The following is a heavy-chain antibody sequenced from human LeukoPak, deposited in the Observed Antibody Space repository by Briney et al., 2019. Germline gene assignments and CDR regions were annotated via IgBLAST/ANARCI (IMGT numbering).Heavy chain of an antibody. CDR2: ISYSGST. V-gene: IGHV4-59*01. D-gene: IGHD1-1*01. CDR1: GGSISSYY. CDR3: AREGTAGTNLNWFDP. Sequence: SETLSLTCTVSGGSISSYYWSRIRQPPGKGLEWIGYISYSGSTNFNPSLKSRVTISVDTSKNQFSLKLSSVTAADTAVYYCAREGTAGTNLNWFDPWGQGTLVTVSS. J-gene: IGHJ5*02.